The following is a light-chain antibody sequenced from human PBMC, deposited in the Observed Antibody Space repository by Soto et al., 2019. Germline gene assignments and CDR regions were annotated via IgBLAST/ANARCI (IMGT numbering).Light chain of an antibody. V-gene: IGLV2-8*01. CDR1: SSDVGGYDY. Sequence: QSVLTQPPSASGSPRQSVTISCTGTSSDVGGYDYVSWYQQHPGKAPKLMIYEVTKRPSGVPDRFSGSKSGNTASLTVSGLQAEDEATYYCTSYAGNNNVVFGGGTKVTVL. CDR3: TSYAGNNNVV. CDR2: EVT. J-gene: IGLJ3*02.